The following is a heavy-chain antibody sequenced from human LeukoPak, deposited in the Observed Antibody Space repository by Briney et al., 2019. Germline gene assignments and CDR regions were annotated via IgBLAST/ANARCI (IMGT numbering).Heavy chain of an antibody. CDR3: ARRREEMAAITEGNWFDP. V-gene: IGHV4-59*08. CDR2: NSYSGST. D-gene: IGHD5-24*01. Sequence: NASETLSLTCTVSGDSISSYYWSWIRQPPGKGLEWIGSNSYSGSTNYNPSLKSRVTISVDTSKNQFSLKLSSVTAADTAVYFCARRREEMAAITEGNWFDPWGQGNLVTVSS. CDR1: GDSISSYY. J-gene: IGHJ5*02.